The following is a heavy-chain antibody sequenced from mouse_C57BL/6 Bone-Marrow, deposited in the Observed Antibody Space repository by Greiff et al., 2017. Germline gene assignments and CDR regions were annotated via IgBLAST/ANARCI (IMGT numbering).Heavy chain of an antibody. Sequence: VQLQQPGAELVKPGASVKLSCKASVYTFTSYWMHWVKQRPGQGLEWIGMIHPNSGSTNYNEKFKSKATLTVDKSSSTAYMQLSSLTSEDSAVYYCARGGSSYYFDYWGQGTTLTVSS. CDR1: VYTFTSYW. CDR3: ARGGSSYYFDY. J-gene: IGHJ2*01. V-gene: IGHV1-64*01. D-gene: IGHD1-1*01. CDR2: IHPNSGST.